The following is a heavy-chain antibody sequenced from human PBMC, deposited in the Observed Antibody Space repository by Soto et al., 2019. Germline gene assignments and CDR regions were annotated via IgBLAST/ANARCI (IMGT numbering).Heavy chain of an antibody. CDR3: ARSDDILTGSPLGRAFDI. J-gene: IGHJ3*02. CDR2: ISSGSSYI. Sequence: GGSLRLSCAASGFTFSSYSMNWVRQAPGRGLEWVSSISSGSSYIYYADSMKGRFTISRDNAKNSLYVQMNSLRAEDTAVYYCARSDDILTGSPLGRAFDIWGQGTMVTVSS. V-gene: IGHV3-21*01. CDR1: GFTFSSYS. D-gene: IGHD3-9*01.